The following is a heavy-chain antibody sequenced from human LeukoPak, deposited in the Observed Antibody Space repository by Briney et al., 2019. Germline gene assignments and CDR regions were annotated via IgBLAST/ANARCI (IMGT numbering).Heavy chain of an antibody. V-gene: IGHV4-34*01. D-gene: IGHD3-16*01. Sequence: SETLSLTCAVYGGSFSDYFWSWIRQPPGKGLEWIGEINHSGSTNYNPSLKSRVTISVGTSKSQLYLKLSSVTAADTAVYYCARGGARISFGGVIIANWFDPWGQGTLVTVSS. CDR3: ARGGARISFGGVIIANWFDP. CDR2: INHSGST. J-gene: IGHJ5*02. CDR1: GGSFSDYF.